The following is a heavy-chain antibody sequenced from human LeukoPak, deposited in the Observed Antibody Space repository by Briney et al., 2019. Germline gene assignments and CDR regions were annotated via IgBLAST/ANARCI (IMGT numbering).Heavy chain of an antibody. CDR1: GGSFSGYY. Sequence: PSETLSLTCAVYGGSFSGYYWDWVRQPPGKGLEWIGSIYSSGNTYYNPSLESRVTISVDTSREQVSLMLSSVTAADTAVYYCARGDYSYGYWDYWGQGTLVTVSS. V-gene: IGHV4-34*01. D-gene: IGHD5-18*01. J-gene: IGHJ4*02. CDR2: IYSSGNT. CDR3: ARGDYSYGYWDY.